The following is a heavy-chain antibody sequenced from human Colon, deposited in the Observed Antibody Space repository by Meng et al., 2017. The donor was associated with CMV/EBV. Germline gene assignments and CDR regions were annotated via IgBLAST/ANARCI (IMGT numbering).Heavy chain of an antibody. V-gene: IGHV4-34*01. CDR2: LNHSGIT. D-gene: IGHD1-26*01. CDR1: GESPSPHY. J-gene: IGHJ6*02. Sequence: SETLSLTCAVYGESPSPHYWSWVRQPPGKGLEWLGALNHSGITNYNPSLESRVVISVDTTKNQFSLKLTSVTAADTGLYYCAIITTGSYYPYYSGLGVWGQGTAVTVSS. CDR3: AIITTGSYYPYYSGLGV.